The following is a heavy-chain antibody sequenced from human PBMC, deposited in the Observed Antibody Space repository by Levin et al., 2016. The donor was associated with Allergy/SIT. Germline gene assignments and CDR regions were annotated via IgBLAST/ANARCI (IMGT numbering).Heavy chain of an antibody. D-gene: IGHD5-18*01. Sequence: ASVKVSCKASGYTFTGYYMHWVRQAPGQGLEWMGWINPNGGDKKYAQRFQGRVTMTRDTSISTAYMELSSLRSDDAAVYYCARASSYSYGPYFDYWGQGTLVTVSS. J-gene: IGHJ4*02. CDR1: GYTFTGYY. V-gene: IGHV1-2*02. CDR3: ARASSYSYGPYFDY. CDR2: INPNGGDK.